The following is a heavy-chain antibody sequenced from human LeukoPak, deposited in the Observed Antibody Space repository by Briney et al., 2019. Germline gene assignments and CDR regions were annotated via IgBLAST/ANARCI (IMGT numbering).Heavy chain of an antibody. CDR2: INYSGGST. D-gene: IGHD3-22*01. Sequence: GGSLRLSCAASGFTFSSYAMSWVRQAPGKGLEGVSSINYSGGSTFYADSVKGRFTISRDNSDNTLYLQMNSLRAEDTAVYYCAQRPSSDWAWGQGALVIVSS. V-gene: IGHV3-23*01. CDR3: AQRPSSDWA. J-gene: IGHJ5*02. CDR1: GFTFSSYA.